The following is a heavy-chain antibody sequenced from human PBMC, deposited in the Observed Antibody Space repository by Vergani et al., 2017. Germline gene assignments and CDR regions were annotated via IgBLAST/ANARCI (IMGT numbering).Heavy chain of an antibody. J-gene: IGHJ6*02. CDR1: VGSISSYY. CDR2: IYYSGST. CDR3: ARDSRGMDV. V-gene: IGHV4-59*01. Sequence: QVQLQESGPGLVKPSQTLSLTCTVSVGSISSYYWSWIRQPPGKGLEWIGYIYYSGSTNYNPSLKSRVTISVDTSKNQFSLKLSSVTAADTAVYYCARDSRGMDVWGQGP.